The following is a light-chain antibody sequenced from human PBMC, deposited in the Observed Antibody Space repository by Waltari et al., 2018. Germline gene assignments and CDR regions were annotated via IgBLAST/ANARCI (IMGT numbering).Light chain of an antibody. CDR1: QSISSW. CDR2: KAS. Sequence: DIQMTQSPSTLSASVGDRVTITCRASQSISSWVACYQQKPGTAPKLLIYKASTLETGVPSRFSGSGFGTEFTLTISSLQPDDFATYYCQQYNTYSAFGPGTKVDI. CDR3: QQYNTYSA. J-gene: IGKJ3*01. V-gene: IGKV1-5*03.